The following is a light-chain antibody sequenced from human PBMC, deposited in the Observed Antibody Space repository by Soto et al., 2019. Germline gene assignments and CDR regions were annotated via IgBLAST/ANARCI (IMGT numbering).Light chain of an antibody. J-gene: IGKJ3*01. CDR2: DTS. Sequence: EIVLTQSPVTLSLSPGERATLSCRASQSVSIHLAWYQQKGGQAPRLLIYDTSNRATGIPARFSGSGSGTDFTLTISSLETEDSAVYYCQQRGNWPPGFTFGPGTKVDIK. CDR3: QQRGNWPPGFT. CDR1: QSVSIH. V-gene: IGKV3-11*01.